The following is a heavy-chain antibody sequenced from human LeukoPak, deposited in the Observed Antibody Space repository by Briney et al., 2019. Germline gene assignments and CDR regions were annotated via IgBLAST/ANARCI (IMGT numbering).Heavy chain of an antibody. J-gene: IGHJ4*02. CDR3: VLGYCTNGVCSAGYSGYGFIDY. CDR1: GYSFTSYW. Sequence: GESLKISCKGSGYSFTSYWIGWVRQMPGKGLEWMGIIYPGDSDTRYSPSFQGQVTISADKSISTAYLQWSSLKASDTAMYYCVLGYCTNGVCSAGYSGYGFIDYWGQGTLVTVSS. CDR2: IYPGDSDT. V-gene: IGHV5-51*01. D-gene: IGHD2-8*01.